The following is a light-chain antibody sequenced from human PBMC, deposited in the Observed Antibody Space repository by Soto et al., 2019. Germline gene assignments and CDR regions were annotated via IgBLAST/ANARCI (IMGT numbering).Light chain of an antibody. V-gene: IGKV1-39*01. CDR2: AAS. CDR3: QQVYSSPSLT. CDR1: QTISNY. J-gene: IGKJ5*01. Sequence: DIQMTQSPSSLSASVGDRVTITCRASQTISNYLNWYQQKPGKAPKLLIYAASSLQSGVPSRFSGSGSGTDFTLTISSLQPEDFATYYCQQVYSSPSLTFGQGTRLEIQ.